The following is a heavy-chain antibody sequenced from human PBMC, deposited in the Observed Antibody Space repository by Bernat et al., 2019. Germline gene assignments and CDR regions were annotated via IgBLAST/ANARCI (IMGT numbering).Heavy chain of an antibody. CDR3: ARGGRGYGDYAAPFDY. CDR1: GGSISSGDYY. Sequence: QVQLQESGPGLVKSSQTLSLTCTVSGGSISSGDYYWSWIRQPPGKGLEWIGYIYYSGSTYYNPSLKSRVTISVDTSKNQFSLKLSSVTAADTAVYYCARGGRGYGDYAAPFDYWGQGTLVTVSS. J-gene: IGHJ4*02. D-gene: IGHD4-17*01. V-gene: IGHV4-30-4*01. CDR2: IYYSGST.